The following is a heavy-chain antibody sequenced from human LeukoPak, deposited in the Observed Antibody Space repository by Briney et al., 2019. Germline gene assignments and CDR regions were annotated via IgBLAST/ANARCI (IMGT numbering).Heavy chain of an antibody. Sequence: GGSLRLSCAASGFNFNVYWMHWVRQTPGEGLMWVSFINGDGTTTSNVGSVKGRFTISRDNAKNTLYLQMNSLRAEDTAVYYCASGVRYGMDVWGEGTTVTVSA. D-gene: IGHD3-16*01. CDR2: INGDGTTT. CDR3: ASGVRYGMDV. CDR1: GFNFNVYW. V-gene: IGHV3-74*01. J-gene: IGHJ6*04.